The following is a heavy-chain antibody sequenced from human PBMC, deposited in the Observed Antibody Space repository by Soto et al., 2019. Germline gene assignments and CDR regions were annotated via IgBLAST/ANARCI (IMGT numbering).Heavy chain of an antibody. CDR2: IYYNRST. Sequence: QLRLQESGPRLVKPSETLSLTCTISGASMTSSSYFWGFVRQPPGLGLEWIGTIYYNRSTYYSTSLKSRVAISVDTSKNLFSLSLRSVTAADTAMYYCAMTTETYPDYFDFWGQGALVTVSS. D-gene: IGHD4-17*01. CDR3: AMTTETYPDYFDF. V-gene: IGHV4-39*01. CDR1: GASMTSSSYF. J-gene: IGHJ4*02.